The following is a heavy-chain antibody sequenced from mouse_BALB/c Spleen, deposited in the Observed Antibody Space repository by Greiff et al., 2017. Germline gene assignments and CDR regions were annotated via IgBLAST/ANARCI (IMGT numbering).Heavy chain of an antibody. CDR3: APYDGYSAIDY. CDR2: IDPANGNT. CDR1: GFNFKDTY. J-gene: IGHJ4*01. Sequence: EVQLQQSGAELVKPGASVKLSCTASGFNFKDTYMHWVKQRPEKGLEWIGRIDPANGNTKYDPKFQGKATITADKSSNTAYLQLSSLTSEDTSVFYCAPYDGYSAIDYWGQGTSVTVSS. V-gene: IGHV14-3*02. D-gene: IGHD2-3*01.